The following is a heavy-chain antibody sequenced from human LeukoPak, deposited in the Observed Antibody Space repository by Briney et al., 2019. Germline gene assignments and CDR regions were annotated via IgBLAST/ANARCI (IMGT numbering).Heavy chain of an antibody. V-gene: IGHV4-4*07. J-gene: IGHJ3*02. CDR1: GGSISSYY. Sequence: SETLSLTCTVSGGSISSYYWSWIRQPAGKGLEWIGRIYTSGSTNYNPSLKSRVTMSVDTSKNQFSLKLSSVTAADTAVYYCARGGGYCSSTSCLDAFDIWGQGTMVTVSS. CDR3: ARGGGYCSSTSCLDAFDI. CDR2: IYTSGST. D-gene: IGHD2-2*01.